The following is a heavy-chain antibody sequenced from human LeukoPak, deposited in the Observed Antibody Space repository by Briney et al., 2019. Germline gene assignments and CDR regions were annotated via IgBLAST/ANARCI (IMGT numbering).Heavy chain of an antibody. D-gene: IGHD1-7*01. Sequence: ASVKVSCKASGYTFTSYGMYWVRQAPGQRLEWMGWINAGNGNTKYSQELQGRVTITRDTSASTAYMELSSLRSDDTAVYYCARSPRTGTTLGFDYWGQGTLVTVSS. CDR3: ARSPRTGTTLGFDY. CDR2: INAGNGNT. J-gene: IGHJ4*02. V-gene: IGHV1-3*01. CDR1: GYTFTSYG.